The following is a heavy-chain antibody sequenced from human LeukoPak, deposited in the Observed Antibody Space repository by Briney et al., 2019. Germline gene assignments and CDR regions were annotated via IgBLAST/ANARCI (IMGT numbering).Heavy chain of an antibody. V-gene: IGHV4-59*01. D-gene: IGHD6-13*01. CDR3: ARGVYIAAAQYGY. J-gene: IGHJ4*02. CDR1: GGSMSSYY. Sequence: PSETLSLTCTVSGGSMSSYYWSWIWQPPGKGLEWIGYIYYSGTTNYNPSLKSRVTISVDTSKNQFSLKLRSVTAADTAVYYCARGVYIAAAQYGYWGQGTLVTVSS. CDR2: IYYSGTT.